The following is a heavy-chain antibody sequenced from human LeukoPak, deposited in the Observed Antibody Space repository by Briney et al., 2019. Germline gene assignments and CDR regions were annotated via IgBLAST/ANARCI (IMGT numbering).Heavy chain of an antibody. V-gene: IGHV3-30*18. D-gene: IGHD3-9*01. Sequence: GGSLRLSCAASGFTFTNYNMHWVRQIPGKGLQWVAAILYDGSKKYYAESVKGRFSVYRDNSNYTLYLQMNSLKTEDTALYSCANFDGDSQAFHIWGQGTMVTVSS. J-gene: IGHJ3*02. CDR1: GFTFTNYN. CDR3: ANFDGDSQAFHI. CDR2: ILYDGSKK.